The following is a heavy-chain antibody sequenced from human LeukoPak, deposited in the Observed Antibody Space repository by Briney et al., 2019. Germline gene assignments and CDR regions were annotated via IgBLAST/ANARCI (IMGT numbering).Heavy chain of an antibody. CDR3: ARVRTTVTTDFDY. D-gene: IGHD4-17*01. CDR2: IYHSGST. Sequence: SETLSLTCAVSGFSISSSYYWGWIRQPPGTGLEWIGIIYHSGSTSYSPSLKSRVTISVDTSKNQLSLKLTSVTAADTAMYYCARVRTTVTTDFDYWGQGTLVTVSS. CDR1: GFSISSSYY. V-gene: IGHV4-38-2*01. J-gene: IGHJ4*02.